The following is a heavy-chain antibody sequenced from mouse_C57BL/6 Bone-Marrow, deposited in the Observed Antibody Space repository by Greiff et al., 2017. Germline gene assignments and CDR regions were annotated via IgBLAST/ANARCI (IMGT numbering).Heavy chain of an antibody. J-gene: IGHJ3*01. Sequence: VLLLQSGAELVMPGASVKLSCTASGYTFTSYWMHWVKQRPGHGLEWIGEIVPSDSYTNYNQKFKGKSTLTVDKAPSTAYMQLSSLTTDDSAVYYCGSGGRFAYWGQGTLVTVSA. V-gene: IGHV1-69*01. CDR2: IVPSDSYT. CDR3: GSGGRFAY. CDR1: GYTFTSYW.